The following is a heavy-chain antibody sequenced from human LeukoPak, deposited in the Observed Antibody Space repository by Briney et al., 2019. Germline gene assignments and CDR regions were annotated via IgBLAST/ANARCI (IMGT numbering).Heavy chain of an antibody. V-gene: IGHV4-34*01. D-gene: IGHD2-2*02. Sequence: PSETLSLTCAVYGGSFSGYYRSWIRQPPGKGLEWIGEINHSGSTNYNPSLKSRVTISVDTSKNQFSLKLSSVTAADTAVYYCARAFTGDIVVVPAAINWFDPWGQGTLVTVSS. CDR2: INHSGST. J-gene: IGHJ5*02. CDR3: ARAFTGDIVVVPAAINWFDP. CDR1: GGSFSGYY.